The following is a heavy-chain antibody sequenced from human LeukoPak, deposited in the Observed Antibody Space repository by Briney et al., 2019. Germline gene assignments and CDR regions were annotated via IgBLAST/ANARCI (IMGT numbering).Heavy chain of an antibody. CDR3: ARDLAAAGTKIDY. J-gene: IGHJ4*02. D-gene: IGHD6-13*01. CDR2: IYSGGST. CDR1: GFTVSSNY. Sequence: GGSLRLSCAASGFTVSSNYMSWVRQAPGKGLEWVSVIYSGGSTYYADSVKGRFTISRDNSKNTLYLQMNSLGAEDTAVYYCARDLAAAGTKIDYWGQGTLVTVSS. V-gene: IGHV3-66*01.